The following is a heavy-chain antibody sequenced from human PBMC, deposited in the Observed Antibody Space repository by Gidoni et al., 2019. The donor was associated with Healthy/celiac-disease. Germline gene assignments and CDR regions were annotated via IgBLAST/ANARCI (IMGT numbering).Heavy chain of an antibody. J-gene: IGHJ4*02. Sequence: QVQLVESGGGVVQPGRSLRLSCAASGFTFSSYGMHWVRQAPGKGLEWLAVIWYDGSNKYYADSVKGRFTISRDNSKNTLYLQMNSLRAEDTAVYYCARPQGIAAAGTLTPFDYWGQGTLVTVSS. CDR3: ARPQGIAAAGTLTPFDY. D-gene: IGHD6-13*01. CDR1: GFTFSSYG. CDR2: IWYDGSNK. V-gene: IGHV3-33*01.